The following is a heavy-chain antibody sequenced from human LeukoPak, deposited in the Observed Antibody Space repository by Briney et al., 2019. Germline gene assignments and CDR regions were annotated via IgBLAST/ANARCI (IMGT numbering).Heavy chain of an antibody. V-gene: IGHV4-39*07. CDR3: ARVLPTYCGGDCYLFDP. D-gene: IGHD2-21*02. J-gene: IGHJ5*02. CDR2: IYYSGST. CDR1: GGSISSSSYY. Sequence: SETLSLTCTVSGGSISSSSYYWGWIRQPPGKGLEWIGSIYYSGSTYYNPSLKSRVTISVDTSKNQFSLKLSSVTAADTAVYYCARVLPTYCGGDCYLFDPWGQGTLVTVSS.